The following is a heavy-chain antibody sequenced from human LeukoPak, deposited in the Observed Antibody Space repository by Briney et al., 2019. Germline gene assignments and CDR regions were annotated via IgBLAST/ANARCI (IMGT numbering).Heavy chain of an antibody. Sequence: ASVKVSCKASGYTFTSYAMHWVRQAPGQRLEWMGWINAGNGNTKYSQEFQGRVTITRDTSASTAYMELSSLRSEDMAVYYCAREALAARPWGRDFRNDAFDIWGQGTMVTVSS. D-gene: IGHD6-6*01. CDR3: AREALAARPWGRDFRNDAFDI. J-gene: IGHJ3*02. CDR1: GYTFTSYA. V-gene: IGHV1-3*03. CDR2: INAGNGNT.